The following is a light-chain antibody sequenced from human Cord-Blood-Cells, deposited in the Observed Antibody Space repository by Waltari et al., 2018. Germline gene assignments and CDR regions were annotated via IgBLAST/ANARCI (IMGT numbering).Light chain of an antibody. V-gene: IGLV2-23*01. CDR3: CSYAGSSTL. Sequence: QSALTQPASVSGSPGQSTTISCPGTSREVGSYNLVSWYQQHPGKAPKLMIYEGSKRPSGVSNRFSGSKSGNTASLTISGLQAEDEADYYCCSYAGSSTLFGGGTKLTVL. CDR1: SREVGSYNL. J-gene: IGLJ3*02. CDR2: EGS.